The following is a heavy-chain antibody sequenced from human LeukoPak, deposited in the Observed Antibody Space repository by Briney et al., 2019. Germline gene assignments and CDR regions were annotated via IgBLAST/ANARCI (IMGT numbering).Heavy chain of an antibody. CDR2: IYHSGST. CDR3: ASGDYGDWDFDY. Sequence: SQTLSLTCAVSGGSISSGGYSWSWIRQPPGKGLEWIGYIYHSGSTYYNPSLKSRVTISVDRSKNQFSLKLSSVTAADTAVYYCASGDYGDWDFDYWGQGTLVTVSS. CDR1: GGSISSGGYS. V-gene: IGHV4-30-2*01. D-gene: IGHD4-17*01. J-gene: IGHJ4*02.